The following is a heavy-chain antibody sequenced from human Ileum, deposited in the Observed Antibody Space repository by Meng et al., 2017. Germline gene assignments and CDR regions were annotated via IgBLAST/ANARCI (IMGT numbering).Heavy chain of an antibody. CDR1: GYTFTSYS. CDR2: INTNTGNP. Sequence: ASVKVSCKASGYTFTSYSMNWVRQAPGQGLEWMGWINTNTGNPTYGQGFKGRVVFSLDTSVSTAYLQLSSLKAEDTAVYYCARPYIDGLKSFDYWGQGTLVTVSS. V-gene: IGHV7-4-1*02. D-gene: IGHD5-18*01. CDR3: ARPYIDGLKSFDY. J-gene: IGHJ4*02.